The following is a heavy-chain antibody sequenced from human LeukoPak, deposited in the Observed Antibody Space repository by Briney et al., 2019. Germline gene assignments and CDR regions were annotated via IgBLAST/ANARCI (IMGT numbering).Heavy chain of an antibody. CDR2: IKQDGSEK. D-gene: IGHD3-3*01. J-gene: IGHJ4*02. CDR1: GFTFSSYW. Sequence: GGSLRLSCAASGFTFSSYWMSWVRQAPGKGLEWVANIKQDGSEKYFVDSVEGRFAISRDNAKNSLYLQMNSLRAEDTAVYYCVRSNDFRSGYLFDYWGQGILVTVSS. V-gene: IGHV3-7*01. CDR3: VRSNDFRSGYLFDY.